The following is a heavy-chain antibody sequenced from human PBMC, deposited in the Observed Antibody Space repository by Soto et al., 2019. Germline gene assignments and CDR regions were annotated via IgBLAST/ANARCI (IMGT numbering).Heavy chain of an antibody. CDR2: IYHSGST. Sequence: PSETLSLTCAVSGGSISSSNWWSWVRQPPGKGLEWIGEIYHSGSTNYNPSLKSRVTISVDKSKNQFSLKLSSVTAADTAVYYCAREPVAAAGLYYYYGMDVWGQGTTVTVSS. CDR3: AREPVAAAGLYYYYGMDV. J-gene: IGHJ6*02. CDR1: GGSISSSNW. D-gene: IGHD6-13*01. V-gene: IGHV4-4*02.